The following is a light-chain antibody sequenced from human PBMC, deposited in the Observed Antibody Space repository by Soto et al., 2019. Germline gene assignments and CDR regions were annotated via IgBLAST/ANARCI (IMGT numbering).Light chain of an antibody. CDR2: DAS. CDR1: QSIDKNY. V-gene: IGKV3D-20*02. J-gene: IGKJ4*01. CDR3: QQYNYWPLT. Sequence: EVALTQSPGTLSLSPGARATLSCRASQSIDKNYLTWYQQKPGQAPRVLIYDASTRATGIPDRFSGSGSGTDFTLTISSLQSEDFAVYYCQQYNYWPLTFGGGTKVDIK.